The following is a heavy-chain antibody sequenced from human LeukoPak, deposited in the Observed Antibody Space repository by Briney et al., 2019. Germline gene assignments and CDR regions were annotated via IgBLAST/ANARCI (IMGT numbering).Heavy chain of an antibody. J-gene: IGHJ4*02. D-gene: IGHD3-10*01. V-gene: IGHV5-51*01. CDR2: IYPGDSDT. CDR1: GYSFTSYW. CDR3: TARGVDYYGSGSYSDY. Sequence: PGESLKISXRGSGYSFTSYWIGWVRQMPGKGLEWMGIIYPGDSDTRYSPSFHGQVTISADKTISTAYLQWSSLKASDTAMYYCTARGVDYYGSGSYSDYWGQGTLVTVSS.